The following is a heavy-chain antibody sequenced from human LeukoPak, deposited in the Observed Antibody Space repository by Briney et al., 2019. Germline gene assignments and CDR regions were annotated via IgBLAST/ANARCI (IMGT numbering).Heavy chain of an antibody. Sequence: GGSLRLSCAASGFSFSRYWMNWYRQAPGKGLEWVGNIKEDGSEINYVDSVRGRFTISKDNAKNSLHPQMNSLRGEDTAVYYCATDRDNSDWQKRFDSWGQGTLVTVSS. J-gene: IGHJ4*02. D-gene: IGHD2-21*02. CDR1: GFSFSRYW. CDR3: ATDRDNSDWQKRFDS. V-gene: IGHV3-7*01. CDR2: IKEDGSEI.